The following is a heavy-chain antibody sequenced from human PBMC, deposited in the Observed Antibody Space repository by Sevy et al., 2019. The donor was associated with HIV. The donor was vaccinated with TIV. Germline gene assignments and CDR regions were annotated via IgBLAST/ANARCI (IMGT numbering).Heavy chain of an antibody. CDR2: IYYTGST. CDR1: GGSLNSYY. D-gene: IGHD3-22*01. V-gene: IGHV4-59*01. CDR3: ARSGSSGLFDP. J-gene: IGHJ5*02. Sequence: SETLSLTCTVSGGSLNSYYWSWIRQPPGKGLEWIGYIYYTGSTNYNPSLKSRVTISVDMSKNQFSLKLSSVTAADTAVYYCARSGSSGLFDPWGQGTLVTISS.